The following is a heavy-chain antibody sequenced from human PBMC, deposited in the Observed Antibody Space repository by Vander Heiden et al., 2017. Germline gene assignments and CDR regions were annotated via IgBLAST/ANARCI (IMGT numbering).Heavy chain of an antibody. CDR2: ISGSGATT. J-gene: IGHJ4*02. Sequence: EVQLLEPGGDWVQPGGPLRLSCAASGFTFSVYAMSWVRQAPGKGLEWVSDISGSGATTYYADSVKGRFTISRDNSKNALYLQMNSLRAEDTALYYCAKLYGDSGADYFDYWGQGTLVTVSS. CDR3: AKLYGDSGADYFDY. CDR1: GFTFSVYA. V-gene: IGHV3-23*01. D-gene: IGHD4-17*01.